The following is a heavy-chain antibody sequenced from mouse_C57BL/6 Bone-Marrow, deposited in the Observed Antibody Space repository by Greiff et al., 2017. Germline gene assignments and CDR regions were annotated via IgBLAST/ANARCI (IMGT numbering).Heavy chain of an antibody. CDR1: GYTFTSYW. CDR3: ARRRGLLRFLFDY. J-gene: IGHJ2*01. V-gene: IGHV1-59*01. D-gene: IGHD1-1*01. CDR2: IDPSDSYT. Sequence: VQLQQPGAELVRPGTSVKLSCKASGYTFTSYWMHWVKQRPGQGLEWIGVIDPSDSYTNYNQKFKGKATLTVDTSSSTAYMQRSSLTSEDSAVYYCARRRGLLRFLFDYWGQGTTLTVSS.